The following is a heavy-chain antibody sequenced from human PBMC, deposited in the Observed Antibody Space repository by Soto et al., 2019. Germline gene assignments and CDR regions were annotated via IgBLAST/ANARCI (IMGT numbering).Heavy chain of an antibody. Sequence: ASVKVSGKASGYSFTDYHIHWVRQAPGQGLEWLGRINPKSGGTSTAQKFQGWVTMTTDTSISTASMELTRLTSDDAAIYYCARGDSTDCSNGVCSFFYNHDMDVWGQGTTVTVLL. CDR1: GYSFTDYH. CDR2: INPKSGGT. V-gene: IGHV1-2*04. CDR3: ARGDSTDCSNGVCSFFYNHDMDV. J-gene: IGHJ6*02. D-gene: IGHD2-8*01.